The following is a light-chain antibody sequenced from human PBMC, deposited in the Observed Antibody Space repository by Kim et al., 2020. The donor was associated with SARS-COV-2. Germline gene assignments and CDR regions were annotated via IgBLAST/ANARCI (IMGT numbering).Light chain of an antibody. Sequence: EIVMTQSPATLSVSPGERATLSYRASQSVNSNLAWYQQKPGQAPRLLIYGASTRATDIPDRFSGSGSGTEFTLIISNLHSEDIAVYYCQQYDNWPPYTFGQGTKLEI. J-gene: IGKJ2*01. V-gene: IGKV3-15*01. CDR3: QQYDNWPPYT. CDR2: GAS. CDR1: QSVNSN.